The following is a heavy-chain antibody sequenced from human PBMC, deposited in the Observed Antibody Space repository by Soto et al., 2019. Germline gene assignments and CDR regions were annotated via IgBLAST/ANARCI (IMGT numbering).Heavy chain of an antibody. D-gene: IGHD5-18*01. J-gene: IGHJ4*02. CDR3: VKDLFTRRVTPTLDY. V-gene: IGHV3-64D*08. Sequence: GGSLRLSCSASGFTFSSYAMHWVRQAPGKGLEYVSAISSNGGSTYYADSVKGRFTISRDNSTNTLYLQLSSLRAEDTAVYYCVKDLFTRRVTPTLDYWGQGTLVTVSS. CDR2: ISSNGGST. CDR1: GFTFSSYA.